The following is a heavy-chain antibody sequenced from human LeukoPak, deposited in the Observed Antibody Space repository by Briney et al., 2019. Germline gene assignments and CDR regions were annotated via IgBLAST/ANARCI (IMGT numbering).Heavy chain of an antibody. Sequence: AGGSLRLSCAASGFTFSSYEMNWVRQAPGKGLEWVSYISGSGSTIYYGDSLKGRFTISRDNANNSLYLQMNSLRVEDTAVYYCARDSGSRSRYYYGMDVWGQGTTVTVSS. J-gene: IGHJ6*02. D-gene: IGHD6-25*01. CDR3: ARDSGSRSRYYYGMDV. CDR2: ISGSGSTI. V-gene: IGHV3-48*03. CDR1: GFTFSSYE.